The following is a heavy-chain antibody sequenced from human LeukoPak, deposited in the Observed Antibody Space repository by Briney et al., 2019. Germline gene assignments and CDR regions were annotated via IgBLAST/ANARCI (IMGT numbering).Heavy chain of an antibody. J-gene: IGHJ4*02. CDR1: GFAVSSNS. CDR3: AREGTV. V-gene: IGHV3-66*01. D-gene: IGHD4-11*01. Sequence: GGSLRLSCAASGFAVSSNSMSWVRQAPGKGLEWVSIIYSGGSTYNADSVKGRFTISRDNSKNTLYLQMNSLRAEDTAVYYCAREGTVRGQGTLVTVSS. CDR2: IYSGGST.